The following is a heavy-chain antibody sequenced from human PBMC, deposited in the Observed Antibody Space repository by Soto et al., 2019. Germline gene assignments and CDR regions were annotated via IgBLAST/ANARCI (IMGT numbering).Heavy chain of an antibody. V-gene: IGHV5-51*01. D-gene: IGHD1-7*01. CDR3: ARFITGPTNYGMDV. CDR2: IYPCDSDT. J-gene: IGHJ6*02. Sequence: LGESLKISCKGSGYSFTSYWIGWVRQMPGKGLDWMGIIYPCDSDTRYSPSFQGQVTISAXXXIXXXYXQXXXLKASDTAMYYCARFITGPTNYGMDVWGQGTTVTVSS. CDR1: GYSFTSYW.